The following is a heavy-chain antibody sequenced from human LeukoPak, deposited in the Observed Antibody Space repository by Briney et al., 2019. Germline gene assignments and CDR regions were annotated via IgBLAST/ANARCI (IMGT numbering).Heavy chain of an antibody. J-gene: IGHJ4*02. CDR2: ISYDGSNK. V-gene: IGHV3-30-3*01. D-gene: IGHD1-26*01. CDR1: GFTFSSYA. CDR3: ARDNSGSYLSDHFDY. Sequence: PGGSLRLSCAASGFTFSSYAMHWVRQAPGKGLEWVAVISYDGSNKYYADSVKGRFTISRDNSKNTLYLQMNSLRAEDTAVYYCARDNSGSYLSDHFDYWGQGTLVTVSS.